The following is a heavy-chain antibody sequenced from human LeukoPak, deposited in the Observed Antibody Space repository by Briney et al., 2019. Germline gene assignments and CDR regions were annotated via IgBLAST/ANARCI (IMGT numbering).Heavy chain of an antibody. CDR2: IYYSGST. CDR1: GGSISSHY. J-gene: IGHJ2*01. V-gene: IGHV4-59*11. Sequence: SETLSLTCTVPGGSISSHYWSWIRQPPGKGLEWIGYIYYSGSTNYNPSLKSRVTISVDTSKNQFSLKLSSVTAADTAVYYCARAPDWYFDLWGRGTLVTVSS. CDR3: ARAPDWYFDL.